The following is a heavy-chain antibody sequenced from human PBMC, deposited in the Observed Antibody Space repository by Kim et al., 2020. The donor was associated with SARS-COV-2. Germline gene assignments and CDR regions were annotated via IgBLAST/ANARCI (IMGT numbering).Heavy chain of an antibody. V-gene: IGHV4-31*03. CDR3: ARDRRKQQRGGEYYFDY. Sequence: SETLSLTCTVSGGSISSGGYYWSWIRQHPGKGLEWIGYIYYSGSTYYNPSLKSRVTISVDTSKNQFSLKLSSVTAADTAVYYCARDRRKQQRGGEYYFDYWGQGTLGTVSS. D-gene: IGHD3-16*01. J-gene: IGHJ4*02. CDR1: GGSISSGGYY. CDR2: IYYSGST.